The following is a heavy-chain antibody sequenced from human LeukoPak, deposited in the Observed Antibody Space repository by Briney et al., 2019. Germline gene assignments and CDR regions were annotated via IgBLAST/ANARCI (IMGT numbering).Heavy chain of an antibody. CDR1: GGSISSSSYY. D-gene: IGHD1-7*01. CDR2: IYHSGST. CDR3: ARAQTGTTYYYYMDV. V-gene: IGHV4-39*01. J-gene: IGHJ6*03. Sequence: PSETLSLTCTVSGGSISSSSYYWGWIRQPPGKGLEWIGSIYHSGSTYYNPSLKSRATISVDTSKNQFSLKLSSVTAADTAVYYCARAQTGTTYYYYMDVWGKGTTVTVSS.